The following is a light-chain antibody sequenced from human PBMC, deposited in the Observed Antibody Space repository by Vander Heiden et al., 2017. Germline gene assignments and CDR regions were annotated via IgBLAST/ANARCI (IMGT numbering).Light chain of an antibody. CDR2: WAS. Sequence: DIVMTQSPDSLAVSLGEGATINCQSSQSVLDRSNNKNYLAWYQQKPGQPPRLLIYWASTRESGVPDRFSGSGSGTDFTLTISSLQAEDVAVYYCQQYNSIPLTFGGGTKVEIK. CDR1: QSVLDRSNNKNY. J-gene: IGKJ4*01. CDR3: QQYNSIPLT. V-gene: IGKV4-1*01.